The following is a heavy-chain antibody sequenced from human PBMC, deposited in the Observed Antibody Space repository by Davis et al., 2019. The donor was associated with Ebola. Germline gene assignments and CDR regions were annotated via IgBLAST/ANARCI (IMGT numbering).Heavy chain of an antibody. CDR1: GGSISDSY. V-gene: IGHV4-59*01. CDR3: ARLGGYSYGLDY. CDR2: IYYSGAT. D-gene: IGHD5-18*01. J-gene: IGHJ4*02. Sequence: MPSETLSLTCTVAGGSISDSYWSWIRQPPGKGLEWIGYIYYSGATNYNPSLKGRVTISVDTSKNQFSLKVNSVTAADTAVYYCARLGGYSYGLDYWGQGTLVTVSS.